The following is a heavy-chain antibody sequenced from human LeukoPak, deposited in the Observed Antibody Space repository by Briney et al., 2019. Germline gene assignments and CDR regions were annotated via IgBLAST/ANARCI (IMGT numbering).Heavy chain of an antibody. CDR2: ISSGGSTI. J-gene: IGHJ4*02. CDR3: ARGIYFDY. CDR1: GFILSDYS. Sequence: PGGSLRLSCAASGFILSDYSMTWVRQAPGKGLEWVSHISSGGSTIYYADSVKGRFTISRDNARSSVYLIMSSLRDEDTAVYYCARGIYFDYWGQGTLVPGPS. V-gene: IGHV3-48*02.